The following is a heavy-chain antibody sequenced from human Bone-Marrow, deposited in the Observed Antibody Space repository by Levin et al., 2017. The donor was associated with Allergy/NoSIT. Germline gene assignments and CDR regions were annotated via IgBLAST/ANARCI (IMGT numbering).Heavy chain of an antibody. Sequence: GGSLRLSCAASGFTFDDYAMHWVRQAPGKGLEWVSGISWNSGSIGYADSVKGRFTISRDNAKNSLYLQMNSLRAEDTALYYCAKDIIRQQLGKFDYWGQGTLVTVSS. V-gene: IGHV3-9*01. D-gene: IGHD6-13*01. CDR1: GFTFDDYA. J-gene: IGHJ4*02. CDR3: AKDIIRQQLGKFDY. CDR2: ISWNSGSI.